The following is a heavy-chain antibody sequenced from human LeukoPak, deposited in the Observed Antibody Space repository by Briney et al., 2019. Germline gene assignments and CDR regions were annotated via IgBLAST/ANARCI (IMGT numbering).Heavy chain of an antibody. Sequence: GGSLRLSCAASGFTFSSYSMNWVRQAPGKGLEWVSYISSSSSTIYYADSVKGRFTISRDNAKNSLYLQMNSLRAEDTAVYYCARDGYYGSGAYYYYGMDVWGQGNPGHRLL. CDR3: ARDGYYGSGAYYYYGMDV. CDR2: ISSSSSTI. D-gene: IGHD3-10*01. CDR1: GFTFSSYS. V-gene: IGHV3-48*04. J-gene: IGHJ6*02.